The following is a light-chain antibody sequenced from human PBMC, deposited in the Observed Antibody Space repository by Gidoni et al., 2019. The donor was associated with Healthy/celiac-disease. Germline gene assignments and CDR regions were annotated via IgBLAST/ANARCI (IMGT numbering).Light chain of an antibody. V-gene: IGKV1-39*01. CDR3: QQSYSTLGT. Sequence: DIQMTQSPSSLSASVGDRVTITCRTSQSISSYLNWYQQKPGKAPKLLIYAASSLQSGVPSRFSGSGSGTDFTLTISSLQTEDFATYYCQQSYSTLGTFGQGTRLEIK. CDR1: QSISSY. CDR2: AAS. J-gene: IGKJ5*01.